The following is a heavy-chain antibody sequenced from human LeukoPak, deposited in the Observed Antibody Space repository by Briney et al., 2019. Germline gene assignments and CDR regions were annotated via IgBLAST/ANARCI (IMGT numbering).Heavy chain of an antibody. Sequence: PSETLSLTCTVSGGSISDYYWTWIRQAAGKGLEWIGRIHTSGSTNYNPSLKSRVTMSVDTSKNQFSLQLSSVTAADTALYYCARPTTTLDAFDIWGQGTMVTVFS. CDR1: GGSISDYY. D-gene: IGHD2/OR15-2a*01. CDR3: ARPTTTLDAFDI. J-gene: IGHJ3*02. V-gene: IGHV4-4*07. CDR2: IHTSGST.